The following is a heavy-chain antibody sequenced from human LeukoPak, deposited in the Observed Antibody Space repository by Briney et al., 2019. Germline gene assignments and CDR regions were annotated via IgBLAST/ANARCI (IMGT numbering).Heavy chain of an antibody. CDR2: IYYSGST. CDR3: ARGAYHYGSGSYYFDY. Sequence: SETLFLTCTVSGGSISNYYWGWIRQPPGEGLEWIGSIYYSGSTYYNSSLQSRVTISVHMSNNQFALKLSSVTAADTAVYYCARGAYHYGSGSYYFDYWGQGTLVTVSS. J-gene: IGHJ4*02. CDR1: GGSISNYY. D-gene: IGHD3-10*01. V-gene: IGHV4-39*06.